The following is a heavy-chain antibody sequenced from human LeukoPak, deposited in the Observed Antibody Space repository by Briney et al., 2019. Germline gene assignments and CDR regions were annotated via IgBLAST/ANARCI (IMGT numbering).Heavy chain of an antibody. V-gene: IGHV3-23*01. CDR3: AKDTSAWWYHRAYMNV. D-gene: IGHD2-15*01. CDR2: ISGSGDKT. CDR1: GFTFSGYA. Sequence: GGSLRLSCAASGFTFSGYAMSWVRQAPGGGLEWVSAISGSGDKTFHADSVKGRFTTSRDNSKNTLSLQMSSLRVEDSAVYFCAKDTSAWWYHRAYMNVWGTGTTVTVS. J-gene: IGHJ6*03.